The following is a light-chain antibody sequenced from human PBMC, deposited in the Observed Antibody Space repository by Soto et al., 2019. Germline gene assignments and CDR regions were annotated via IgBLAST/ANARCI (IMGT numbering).Light chain of an antibody. CDR1: SSAVGSYRL. Sequence: QAVLTQPASVSGSPGQSITISCTGSSSAVGSYRLVSWYQCHPGKVPKLIIYEGSKRPSGVSNRFSGSEPGNTASLRISGLQAEDEADYYCCSSAPSRTVVFGTGTKLTVL. CDR3: CSSAPSRTVV. J-gene: IGLJ1*01. V-gene: IGLV2-23*01. CDR2: EGS.